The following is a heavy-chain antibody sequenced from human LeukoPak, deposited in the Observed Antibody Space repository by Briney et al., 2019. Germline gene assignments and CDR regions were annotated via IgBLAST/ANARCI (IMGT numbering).Heavy chain of an antibody. V-gene: IGHV4-4*02. CDR1: GGSITNTNY. D-gene: IGHD3-16*01. Sequence: PSETLSLTCGVSGGSITNTNYWTWVRQPPGKGLEWIGEVNLQGSTNYNPSLMGRVAISVDTSENHISLQLTSVTAADTAVYYCARGLYDYVWEALYFDYWGQGTLVTVSS. J-gene: IGHJ4*02. CDR2: VNLQGST. CDR3: ARGLYDYVWEALYFDY.